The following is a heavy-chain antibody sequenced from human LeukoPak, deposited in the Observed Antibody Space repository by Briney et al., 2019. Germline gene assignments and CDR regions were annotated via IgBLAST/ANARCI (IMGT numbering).Heavy chain of an antibody. D-gene: IGHD2-2*01. CDR2: ISSSGSTI. CDR1: GFTFSSYE. Sequence: GGSLRLSCAASGFTFSSYEMNWVRQAPGKGLEWVSYISSSGSTIHYADSVKGRFTISRDNAKNSLYLQMNSLRAEDTAVYYCARYCSSTSCSPLYYGMDVWGKGTTVTVSS. J-gene: IGHJ6*04. CDR3: ARYCSSTSCSPLYYGMDV. V-gene: IGHV3-48*03.